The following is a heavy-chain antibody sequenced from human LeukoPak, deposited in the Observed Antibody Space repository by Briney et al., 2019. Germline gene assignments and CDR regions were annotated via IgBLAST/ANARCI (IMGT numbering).Heavy chain of an antibody. J-gene: IGHJ5*02. D-gene: IGHD2-8*01. CDR3: TRRANGRRYNWFDT. CDR2: MNPNSGNT. V-gene: IGHV1-8*02. Sequence: GASVKVSCKASGYTFTSYDINWVRQATGQGLEWMGWMNPNSGNTGYAQKFQGRVTMTKNTSISTAYMELSSLRSDDTAVYYCTRRANGRRYNWFDTWGQGTLVTVSS. CDR1: GYTFTSYD.